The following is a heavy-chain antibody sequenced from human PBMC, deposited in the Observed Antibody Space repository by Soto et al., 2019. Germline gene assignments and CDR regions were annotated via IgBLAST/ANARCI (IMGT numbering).Heavy chain of an antibody. CDR3: SKAGGGY. J-gene: IGHJ4*02. V-gene: IGHV3-23*01. CDR2: ITSDGVST. D-gene: IGHD2-15*01. CDR1: RFTFSSYA. Sequence: GGSLRLSCAASRFTFSSYAMTWVRQAPGKGLEWVSTITSDGVSTYYADSVKGRFTISRDNSKNTLYLQINSLRAEDTAVYYCSKAGGGYWGQGTLVTVSS.